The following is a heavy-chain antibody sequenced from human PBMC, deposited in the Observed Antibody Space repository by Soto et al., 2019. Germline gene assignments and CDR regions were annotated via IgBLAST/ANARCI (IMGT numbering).Heavy chain of an antibody. D-gene: IGHD3-22*01. CDR3: ARDTMIVVVITSWPNAFDI. Sequence: SETLSLTCAVYGGSFSGYYWSWFRQPPGRGLEWIGEINHSGSTNYNPSLKSRVTISVDTSKNQFSLKLSSVTAADTAVYYCARDTMIVVVITSWPNAFDIWGQGTMVTVSS. CDR2: INHSGST. CDR1: GGSFSGYY. J-gene: IGHJ3*02. V-gene: IGHV4-34*01.